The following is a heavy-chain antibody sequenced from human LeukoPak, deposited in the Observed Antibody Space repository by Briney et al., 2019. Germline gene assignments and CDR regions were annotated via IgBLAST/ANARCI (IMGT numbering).Heavy chain of an antibody. Sequence: ASVKVSCKASGYTFTSYAMHWVRQAPGQRLEWMGWINAGNGNTKYSQKFQGRVTITRDTSANTAYMELSSLRSEDTAVYYCARDPLSTYYDFWSGYLYYYYGMDVWGQGTTVTVSS. CDR3: ARDPLSTYYDFWSGYLYYYYGMDV. J-gene: IGHJ6*02. D-gene: IGHD3-3*01. CDR1: GYTFTSYA. CDR2: INAGNGNT. V-gene: IGHV1-3*01.